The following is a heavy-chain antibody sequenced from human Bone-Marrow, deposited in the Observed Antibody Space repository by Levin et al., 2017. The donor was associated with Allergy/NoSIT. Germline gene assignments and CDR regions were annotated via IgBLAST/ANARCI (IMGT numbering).Heavy chain of an antibody. J-gene: IGHJ4*02. CDR3: AKGFDHTLYYPGLDY. D-gene: IGHD3-22*01. CDR1: GFAFGNYA. V-gene: IGHV3-23*01. Sequence: GGSLRLSCAASGFAFGNYAMNWVRQAPGKGLEWVSTISSGGGDTYYADSVKGRFSISRDNSKNTLFLQMDSLRVEDTAVYYCAKGFDHTLYYPGLDYWGQGTLVTVSS. CDR2: ISSGGGDT.